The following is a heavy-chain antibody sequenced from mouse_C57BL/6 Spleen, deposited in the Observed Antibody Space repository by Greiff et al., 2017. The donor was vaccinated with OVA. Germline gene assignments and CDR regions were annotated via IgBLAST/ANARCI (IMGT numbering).Heavy chain of an antibody. D-gene: IGHD2-1*01. CDR2: IYPGDGDT. CDR1: GYAFSSSW. CDR3: ARYGGNYYYYAMDY. Sequence: VQLQQSGPELVKPGASVKISCKASGYAFSSSWMNWVKQRPGKGLEWIGRIYPGDGDTNYNGKFKGKATLTADKSSSTAYMQLSSLTSEDSAVYFCARYGGNYYYYAMDYWGQGTSVTVSS. J-gene: IGHJ4*01. V-gene: IGHV1-82*01.